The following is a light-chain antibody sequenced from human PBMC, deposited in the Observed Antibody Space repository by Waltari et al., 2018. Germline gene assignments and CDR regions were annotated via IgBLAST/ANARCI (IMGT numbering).Light chain of an antibody. CDR3: QQYYSSLRT. Sequence: DIVMTQSPDSLAVSLGERATINCKSSQSVLYSSNNKNYLAWYQQKPGQPPNLLIYWASTRESGVPDLFSGSGSGTDFTLTISSLQAEDVAVYYCQQYYSSLRTFGQGTKVEIK. CDR1: QSVLYSSNNKNY. J-gene: IGKJ1*01. CDR2: WAS. V-gene: IGKV4-1*01.